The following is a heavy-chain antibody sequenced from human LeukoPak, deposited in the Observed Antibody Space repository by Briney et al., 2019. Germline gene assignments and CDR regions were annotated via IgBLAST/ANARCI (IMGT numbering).Heavy chain of an antibody. J-gene: IGHJ4*02. D-gene: IGHD3-10*01. Sequence: ASVKVSCKASGFTFTGYYMHWVRQAPGQGLEWMGWINANSGDTNYAQKFRGWVTMIRDTSASTAYMELSSLRSEDTAVYYCARVLWFGYYFDYWGQGTLVTVSS. CDR1: GFTFTGYY. CDR3: ARVLWFGYYFDY. CDR2: INANSGDT. V-gene: IGHV1-2*04.